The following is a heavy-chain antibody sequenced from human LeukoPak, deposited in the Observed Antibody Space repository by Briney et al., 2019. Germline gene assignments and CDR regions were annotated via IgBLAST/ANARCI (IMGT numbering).Heavy chain of an antibody. CDR3: ARGSRVRGVENNWFDP. CDR1: GGSFRGYY. J-gene: IGHJ5*02. V-gene: IGHV4-34*01. CDR2: INHSGST. D-gene: IGHD3-10*01. Sequence: SETLSLTCAVYGGSFRGYYWSWIRQPPGKGLEWIGEINHSGSTNYNPSLKSRVTISVDTSKNQFSLKLSSVTAADTAVYYCARGSRVRGVENNWFDPWGQGTLVTVSS.